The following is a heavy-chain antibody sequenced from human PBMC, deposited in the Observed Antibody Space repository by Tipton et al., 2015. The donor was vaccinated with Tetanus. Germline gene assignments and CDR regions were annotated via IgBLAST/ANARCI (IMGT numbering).Heavy chain of an antibody. CDR3: AKGQGHVHMDVANVDDALDI. CDR2: LDGSGSNT. D-gene: IGHD2-21*01. CDR1: GFTFGNYA. V-gene: IGHV3-23*05. Sequence: SLRLSCAGSGFTFGNYAISWVRQAAGKGLEWVSGLDGSGSNTYYAKTVKGRFTISRDNSKNTLFLHMNSLRAEDTAVYYCAKGQGHVHMDVANVDDALDIWGQGTMATVSS. J-gene: IGHJ3*02.